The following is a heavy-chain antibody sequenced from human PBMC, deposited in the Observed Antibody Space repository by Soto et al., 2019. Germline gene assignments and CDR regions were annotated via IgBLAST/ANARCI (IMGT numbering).Heavy chain of an antibody. D-gene: IGHD6-13*01. CDR3: AKDHYSSSWFVSYYFDY. V-gene: IGHV3-30*18. J-gene: IGHJ4*02. CDR1: GFTFSSYG. Sequence: GGSLRLSCAASGFTFSSYGMHWVRQAPGKGLEWVAVISYDGSNKYYADSVKGRFTISRDNSKNTLYLQMNSLRAEDTAVYYCAKDHYSSSWFVSYYFDYWGQGTLVTVSS. CDR2: ISYDGSNK.